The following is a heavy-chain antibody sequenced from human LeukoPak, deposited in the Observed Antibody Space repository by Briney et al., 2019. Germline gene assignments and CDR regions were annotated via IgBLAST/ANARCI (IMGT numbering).Heavy chain of an antibody. D-gene: IGHD3-10*01. J-gene: IGHJ1*01. CDR1: GFTFSSYS. CDR3: AKDGRLLWFGELSDAEYFQH. CDR2: ISSSSSYI. Sequence: PGGSLRLSCAASGFTFSSYSMNWVRQAPGKGLEWVSSISSSSSYIYYADSVKGRFTISRDNAKNSLYLQMNSLRAEDTAVYYCAKDGRLLWFGELSDAEYFQHWGQGTLVTVSS. V-gene: IGHV3-21*01.